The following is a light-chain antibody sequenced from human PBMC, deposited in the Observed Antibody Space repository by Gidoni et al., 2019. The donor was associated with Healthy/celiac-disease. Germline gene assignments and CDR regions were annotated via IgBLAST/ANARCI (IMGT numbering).Light chain of an antibody. CDR1: QSISSW. J-gene: IGKJ2*02. CDR3: QQYNSYPCT. V-gene: IGKV1-5*01. Sequence: DIQMTQSPSTLSASVGDRVTITCRASQSISSWLAWYQQKPGKAPKLLIYDASRFSGSGSGTEFTLTISSLQPDDFATYYCQQYNSYPCTFGQGTKLEIK. CDR2: DA.